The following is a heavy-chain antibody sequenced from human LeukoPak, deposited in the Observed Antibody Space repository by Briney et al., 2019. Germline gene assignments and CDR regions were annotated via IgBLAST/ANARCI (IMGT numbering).Heavy chain of an antibody. CDR1: GFTFISHA. V-gene: IGHV3-23*01. CDR3: ATRNCYDSRGYYYYYFDF. Sequence: PGGSLSLSCAVSGFTFISHAMSWVRQAPGKGLEWLSGISSSGDATSHADSVRGRFSISIDNSRNTLYLQINSLRVEDTAAYYCATRNCYDSRGYYYYYFDFWGQGTLVPVSS. J-gene: IGHJ4*02. CDR2: ISSSGDAT. D-gene: IGHD3-22*01.